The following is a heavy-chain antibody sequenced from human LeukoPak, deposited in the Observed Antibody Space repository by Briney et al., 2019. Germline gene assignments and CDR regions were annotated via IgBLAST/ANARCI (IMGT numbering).Heavy chain of an antibody. D-gene: IGHD7-27*01. V-gene: IGHV1-69*13. CDR2: IIPIFGTA. CDR1: GGTFSSYA. J-gene: IGHJ5*02. CDR3: AGTLGIYNWFDP. Sequence: GASVKVSCKASGGTFSSYAISWVRQAPGQGLEWMGGIIPIFGTANYAQKFQGRVTITADESTSTAYMELSSLRSEDTAVYYCAGTLGIYNWFDPWGQGTLVTVSS.